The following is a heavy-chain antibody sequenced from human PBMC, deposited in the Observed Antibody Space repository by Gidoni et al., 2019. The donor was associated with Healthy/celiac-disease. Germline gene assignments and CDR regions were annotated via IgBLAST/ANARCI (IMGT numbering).Heavy chain of an antibody. Sequence: QVQLQESGPGLVKPSETLFLTCTVSGGSISSYYWSWIRQPAGKGLEWIGRIYTSGSTNYNPSLKSRVTMSVDTSKNQFSLKLSSVTAADTAVYYCARDRTNPTMVRALAGYYYYGMDVWGQGTTVTVSS. CDR3: ARDRTNPTMVRALAGYYYYGMDV. CDR1: GGSISSYY. V-gene: IGHV4-4*07. D-gene: IGHD3-10*01. J-gene: IGHJ6*02. CDR2: IYTSGST.